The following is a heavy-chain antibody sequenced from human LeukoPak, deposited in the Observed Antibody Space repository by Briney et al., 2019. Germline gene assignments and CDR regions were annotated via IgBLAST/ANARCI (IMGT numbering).Heavy chain of an antibody. CDR3: ARDIFGVVGYYMDV. D-gene: IGHD3-3*01. CDR1: GFTFSSYS. CDR2: ISSSSSSYI. Sequence: GGSLRLSCAASGFTFSSYSMNWVRQAPGKGLEWVSSISSSSSSYIYYADSVKGRFTISRDNAKNSLYLQMNSLRAEDTAVYYCARDIFGVVGYYMDVWGKGTTVTVSS. J-gene: IGHJ6*03. V-gene: IGHV3-21*01.